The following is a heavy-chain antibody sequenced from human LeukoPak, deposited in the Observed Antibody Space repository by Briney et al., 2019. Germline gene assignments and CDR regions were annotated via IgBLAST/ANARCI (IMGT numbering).Heavy chain of an antibody. CDR2: INPHSGGT. J-gene: IGHJ4*02. V-gene: IGHV1-2*02. Sequence: ASVKVSCKASGYTFTGYYLHWVRQAPGQGLEWMGWINPHSGGTHYAQQFQGRVTMARDTSISTAYMELSGLRYDDTAVYYCARDRGGSGVAHFDYWGQGTLVAVSS. CDR1: GYTFTGYY. D-gene: IGHD3-10*01. CDR3: ARDRGGSGVAHFDY.